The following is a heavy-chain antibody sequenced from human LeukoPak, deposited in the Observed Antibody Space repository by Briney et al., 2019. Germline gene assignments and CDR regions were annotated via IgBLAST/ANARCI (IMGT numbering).Heavy chain of an antibody. CDR1: GFTFSTYA. D-gene: IGHD3-16*01. V-gene: IGHV3-30*04. J-gene: IGHJ4*02. Sequence: GRSLRLSCAASGFTFSTYAMHWVRQAPGKGLDWVAVVSFHGTDKFYADSVKGRITISRDNAENTLYLQMNNLRPDDTAFYFCVKEGVEYSYSYGDYWGQGTLVTVSS. CDR2: VSFHGTDK. CDR3: VKEGVEYSYSYGDY.